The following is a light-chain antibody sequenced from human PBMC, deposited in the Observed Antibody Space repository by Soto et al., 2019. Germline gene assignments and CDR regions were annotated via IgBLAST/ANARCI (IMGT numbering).Light chain of an antibody. Sequence: EIMWTQSPVTLSVSPGERATLSCRASQSVNSNLAWYQQKPGQAPRLLIYGASTRATGIPASFIGNGSGTEFTLTASSLQPEDFAVYYCQQYNNLPFTFGPGTKVDIK. J-gene: IGKJ3*01. CDR1: QSVNSN. CDR2: GAS. V-gene: IGKV3-15*01. CDR3: QQYNNLPFT.